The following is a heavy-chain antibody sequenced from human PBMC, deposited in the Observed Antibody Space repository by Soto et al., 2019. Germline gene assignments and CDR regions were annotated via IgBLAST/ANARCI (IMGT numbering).Heavy chain of an antibody. J-gene: IGHJ6*02. Sequence: SVTVFFPASGGTCNRYTLSMVPPDAGLGLEWMGGIIPIFGTANYAQKCQGRVTITADESTSTAYMELNSLRAEDTAVYYCARGSSSWFNYYYYGMDVWGQGTTVTVS. CDR2: IIPIFGTA. D-gene: IGHD6-13*01. V-gene: IGHV1-69*01. CDR3: ARGSSSWFNYYYYGMDV. CDR1: GGTCNRYT.